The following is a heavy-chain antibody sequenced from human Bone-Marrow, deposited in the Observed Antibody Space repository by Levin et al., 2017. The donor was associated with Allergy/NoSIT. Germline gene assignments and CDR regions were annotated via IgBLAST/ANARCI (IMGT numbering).Heavy chain of an antibody. Sequence: GGSLRLSCAASGFTIGSYWMSWVRQAPGKGLEWVAKTKKDGSQTFYGDSVKGRFTISRDNAKNSLYLEMNSLRVEDTAVYYCVNWGSYWGQGTLVTVSS. CDR2: TKKDGSQT. D-gene: IGHD7-27*01. CDR3: VNWGSY. J-gene: IGHJ4*02. V-gene: IGHV3-7*02. CDR1: GFTIGSYW.